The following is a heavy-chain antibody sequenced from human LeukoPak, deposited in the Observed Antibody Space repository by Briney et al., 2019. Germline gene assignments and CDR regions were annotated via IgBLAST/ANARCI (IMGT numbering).Heavy chain of an antibody. J-gene: IGHJ3*02. D-gene: IGHD2-21*02. V-gene: IGHV4-31*03. CDR2: ISNSGTT. CDR1: GDSVTSGGYF. Sequence: PSETLSLTCTVSGDSVTSGGYFWTWIRHHPGKGLEWIGYISNSGTTSYNPSLKSRVSISVDTSNNQFSLSLSSVTAAGTAVYYCARDVVVTSSPDAFDIWGQGTMVAVSS. CDR3: ARDVVVTSSPDAFDI.